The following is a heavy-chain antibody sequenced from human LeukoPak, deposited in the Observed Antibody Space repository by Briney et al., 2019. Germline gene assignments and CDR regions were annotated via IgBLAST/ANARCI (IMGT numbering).Heavy chain of an antibody. Sequence: SVTVSCKASGGTFSSYAISWVRQAPGQGLEWMGGIIPIFGTANYAQKFQGRVTITADESTSTAYMELSSLRSEDTAVYYCARGGGSGSYSNYFDYWGQGTLVTVSS. J-gene: IGHJ4*02. V-gene: IGHV1-69*13. CDR1: GGTFSSYA. D-gene: IGHD3-10*01. CDR3: ARGGGSGSYSNYFDY. CDR2: IIPIFGTA.